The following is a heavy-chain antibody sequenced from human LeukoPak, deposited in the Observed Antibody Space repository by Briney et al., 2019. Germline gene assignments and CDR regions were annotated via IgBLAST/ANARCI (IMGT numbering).Heavy chain of an antibody. D-gene: IGHD6-13*01. Sequence: PSQTLSLTCAVAGGSISSGGYSWSWIRQPPGKGLEWIGYIYHSGSTYYNPSLKSRVTISVDRSKNQFSLKLSSVTAADTAVYYCARRARSAGYFDYWGQGTLVTVSS. CDR1: GGSISSGGYS. CDR3: ARRARSAGYFDY. J-gene: IGHJ4*02. V-gene: IGHV4-30-2*01. CDR2: IYHSGST.